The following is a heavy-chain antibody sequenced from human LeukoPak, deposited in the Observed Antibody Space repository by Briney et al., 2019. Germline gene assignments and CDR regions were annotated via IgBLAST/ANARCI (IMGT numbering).Heavy chain of an antibody. D-gene: IGHD3-10*01. J-gene: IGHJ5*02. V-gene: IGHV1-46*01. CDR2: ISPSGGST. CDR3: ARDSGTTGEVKFDP. Sequence: ASVKVSCKAFGYTFTSNYMHWVRQAPGQGPEWMGVISPSGGSTTYAQKFQGRVTLTRGMSTSTDYLELSSLRSEDTAVYYCARDSGTTGEVKFDPWGQGTLVTVSS. CDR1: GYTFTSNY.